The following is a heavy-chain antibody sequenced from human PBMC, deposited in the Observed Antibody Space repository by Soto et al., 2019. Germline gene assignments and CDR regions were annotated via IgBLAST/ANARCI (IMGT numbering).Heavy chain of an antibody. V-gene: IGHV1-18*01. J-gene: IGHJ4*02. CDR1: GYAFTTYG. CDR2: ISAHNGNT. CDR3: ARERYGDY. Sequence: QVHLVQSGAEVKKPGASVKVSCKGSGYAFTTYGITWVRQAPGQGLEWMGWISAHNGNTNYEQKLQGRVTVTRDTSTRAAYMELRRLRADDAAVYCCARERYGDYWGQGALVTVSS. D-gene: IGHD1-1*01.